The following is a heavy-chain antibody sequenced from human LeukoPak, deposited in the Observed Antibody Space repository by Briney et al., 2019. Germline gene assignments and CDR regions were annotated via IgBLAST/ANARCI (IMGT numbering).Heavy chain of an antibody. CDR2: ISSSSSYI. Sequence: GGSLRLSCAASGFTFSSYSMNWVRQAPGKGLEWVSSISSSSSYIYYADSVKGRFTISRDNAKNSLYLQMNSLRAEDTAVYYCARDGGDCSGGSWYKGDFDFWGQGTLVTVSS. J-gene: IGHJ4*02. V-gene: IGHV3-21*01. CDR3: ARDGGDCSGGSWYKGDFDF. D-gene: IGHD2-15*01. CDR1: GFTFSSYS.